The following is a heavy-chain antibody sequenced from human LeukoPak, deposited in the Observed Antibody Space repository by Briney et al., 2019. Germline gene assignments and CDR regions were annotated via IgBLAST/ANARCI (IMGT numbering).Heavy chain of an antibody. V-gene: IGHV3-20*04. D-gene: IGHD6-19*01. CDR3: ARDEAAVAGRTWGYYYYYMDV. CDR2: INWNGGST. J-gene: IGHJ6*03. Sequence: GGSLGLSCAASGFTFDDYGMSWVRQAPGKGLEWVSGINWNGGSTGYADSVKGRFTISRDNAKNSLYLQMNSLRAEDTALYYCARDEAAVAGRTWGYYYYYMDVWGKGTTVTVSS. CDR1: GFTFDDYG.